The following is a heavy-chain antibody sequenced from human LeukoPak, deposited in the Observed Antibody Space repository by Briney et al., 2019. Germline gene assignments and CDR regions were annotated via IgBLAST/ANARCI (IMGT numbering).Heavy chain of an antibody. D-gene: IGHD2-2*01. V-gene: IGHV4-39*01. CDR2: IYYSGST. J-gene: IGHJ4*02. CDR1: GGSISSSSYY. CDR3: ARQPQRGRHFDY. Sequence: SETLSLTCTVSGGSISSSSYYWGWIRQPPGKGLEWIGSIYYSGSTYYNPPLKSRVTISVDTSKNQFSLKLSSVTAADTAVYYCARQPQRGRHFDYWGQGTLVTVSS.